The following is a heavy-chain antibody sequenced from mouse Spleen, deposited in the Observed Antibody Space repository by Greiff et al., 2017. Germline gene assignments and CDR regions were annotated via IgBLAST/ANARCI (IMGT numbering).Heavy chain of an antibody. CDR1: GFTFSDYY. D-gene: IGHD3-2*01. CDR3: ARGLDSSGYMDY. Sequence: EVKLVESEGGLVQPGSSMKLSCTASGFTFSDYYMAWVRQVPEKGLEWVANINYDGSSTYYLDSLKSRFIISRDNAKNILYLQMSSLKSEDTATYYWARGLDSSGYMDYWGQGTSVTVSS. CDR2: INYDGSST. V-gene: IGHV5-16*01. J-gene: IGHJ4*01.